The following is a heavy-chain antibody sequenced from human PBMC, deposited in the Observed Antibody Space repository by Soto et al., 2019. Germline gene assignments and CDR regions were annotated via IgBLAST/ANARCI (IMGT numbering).Heavy chain of an antibody. D-gene: IGHD3-10*01. Sequence: SETLSLTCAVYGGSFSGYYWSWIRQPPGKGLEWIGEINHSGSTNYNPPLKSRVTISVDTSKNQFSLKLSSVTAADTAVYYCARGLITMVRGVIIEHYYYYYGMDVWGQGTTVTVSS. CDR1: GGSFSGYY. CDR2: INHSGST. CDR3: ARGLITMVRGVIIEHYYYYYGMDV. V-gene: IGHV4-34*01. J-gene: IGHJ6*02.